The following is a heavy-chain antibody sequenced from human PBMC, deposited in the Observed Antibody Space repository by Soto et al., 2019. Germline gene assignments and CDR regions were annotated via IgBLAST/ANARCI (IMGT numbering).Heavy chain of an antibody. CDR3: AKATWVDNWGNFDF. Sequence: EVQLLESGGGLLRPGGSLRLSCAASGFTCSTYVMSWVRQAPGKGLEWVSSISGSGDRTYSADSVKGRFTISRDNSKDTLYLQMNSLRAEDTAVYYCAKATWVDNWGNFDFWGQGTLVTVSS. D-gene: IGHD3-16*01. J-gene: IGHJ4*02. CDR1: GFTCSTYV. V-gene: IGHV3-23*01. CDR2: ISGSGDRT.